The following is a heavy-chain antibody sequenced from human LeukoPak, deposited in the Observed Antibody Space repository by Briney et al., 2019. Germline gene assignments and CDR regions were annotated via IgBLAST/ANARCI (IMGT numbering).Heavy chain of an antibody. V-gene: IGHV4-34*01. CDR2: INHSGST. CDR1: GGSFSGYY. J-gene: IGHJ2*01. D-gene: IGHD6-19*01. Sequence: PSETLSLTWAVYGGSFSGYYWSWIRQPPGKGLEWIGEINHSGSTNYNPSLKSRVTISVDTSKNQFSLKLSSVTAADTAVYHCARGEEQWLEWYFDLWGRGTLVTVSS. CDR3: ARGEEQWLEWYFDL.